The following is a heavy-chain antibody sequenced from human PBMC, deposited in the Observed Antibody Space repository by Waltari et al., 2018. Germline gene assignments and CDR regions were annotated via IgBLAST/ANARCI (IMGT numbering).Heavy chain of an antibody. J-gene: IGHJ6*03. CDR1: GDTFNNYG. V-gene: IGHV1-69*12. CDR2: IIPIFGTT. Sequence: QVQLVQSGAEVKRPGSSVKVSCKASGDTFNNYGVSGVRQAPGQGLEWMGGIIPIFGTTDYAQKFQGRVTTTADESMSIVYMELSSLRSEDTAVYYCARSPPFDFYYYYMDVWGKGTTVTVSS. CDR3: ARSPPFDFYYYYMDV.